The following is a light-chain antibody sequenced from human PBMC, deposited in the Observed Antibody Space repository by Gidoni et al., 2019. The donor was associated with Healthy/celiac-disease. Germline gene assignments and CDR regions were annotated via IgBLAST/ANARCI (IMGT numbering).Light chain of an antibody. CDR2: AAS. V-gene: IGKV1-39*01. Sequence: DIQMTQSPSSLSASLGDRVTITCRASQSISSYLNWDQQKPGKAPKLLIYAASSLQSGVPSRFSGSGSGTDFTLTISFLQPEDFATYYCQQSYSTPQTFGQGTKVEIK. CDR3: QQSYSTPQT. J-gene: IGKJ1*01. CDR1: QSISSY.